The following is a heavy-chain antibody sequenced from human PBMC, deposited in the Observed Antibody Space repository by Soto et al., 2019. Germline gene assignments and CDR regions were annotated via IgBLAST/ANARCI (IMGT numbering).Heavy chain of an antibody. CDR2: IIPALGLT. J-gene: IGHJ5*02. CDR3: ASGVWVKYFFDP. D-gene: IGHD1-26*01. Sequence: QVQLVQSGTEVKKPGSSVKVSCKASGDTFNKNSISWVRQAPGQGLEWMGRIIPALGLTDYEEKFQGRQGRVTITADMTTNTVYMVLGGLRCEDTSDYYSASGVWVKYFFDPWGQGTLVTVSS. CDR1: GDTFNKNS. V-gene: IGHV1-69*02.